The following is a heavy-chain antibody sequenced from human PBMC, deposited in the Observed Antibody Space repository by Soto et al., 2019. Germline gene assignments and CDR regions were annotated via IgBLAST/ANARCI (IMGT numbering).Heavy chain of an antibody. CDR2: INHSGST. Sequence: SETLSLTCAVYGGSFSGYYWIWIRQPPGKGLEWIGEINHSGSTNYNPSLKSRVTISVDTSKKQFSLKLSSVTAADTAVYYCARAPAGATPGFDYWGQGTLVTVSS. CDR3: ARAPAGATPGFDY. D-gene: IGHD1-26*01. J-gene: IGHJ4*02. CDR1: GGSFSGYY. V-gene: IGHV4-34*01.